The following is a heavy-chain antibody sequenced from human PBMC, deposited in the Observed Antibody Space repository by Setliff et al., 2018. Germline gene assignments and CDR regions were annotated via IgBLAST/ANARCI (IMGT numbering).Heavy chain of an antibody. CDR2: IRSKADKYAT. CDR1: GFTFSGSE. J-gene: IGHJ4*02. CDR3: TTEFQLLVWLSNLFDH. V-gene: IGHV3-73*01. Sequence: GESLKISCAASGFTFSGSEIQWVRQASGKGLEWVGRIRSKADKYATDYGASAKGRFIISRDDSKKTAYLQMNNLKTEDTGVYYCTTEFQLLVWLSNLFDHWGQGTLVTVSA. D-gene: IGHD3-3*01.